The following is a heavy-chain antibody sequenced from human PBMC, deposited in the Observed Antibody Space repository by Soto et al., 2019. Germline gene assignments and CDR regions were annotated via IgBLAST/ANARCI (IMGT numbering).Heavy chain of an antibody. CDR3: AKDHNVALTGREWLY. J-gene: IGHJ4*02. D-gene: IGHD5-12*01. V-gene: IGHV3-23*01. CDR2: ISGSGGST. Sequence: PGGSLRLSCAASGFTFSSYAMSWVRQAPGKGLEWVSAISGSGGSTYYADSVKGRFTISRDNSKNTLYLQMNSLRAEDTAVYYCAKDHNVALTGREWLYWGQGTLVTVSS. CDR1: GFTFSSYA.